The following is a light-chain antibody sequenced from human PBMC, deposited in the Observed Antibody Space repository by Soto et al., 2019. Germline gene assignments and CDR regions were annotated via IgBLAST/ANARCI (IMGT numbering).Light chain of an antibody. J-gene: IGLJ1*01. V-gene: IGLV2-14*03. CDR1: SSDVGGYNF. CDR2: DVN. Sequence: QSVLTQPASVSGSPGQSITISCTGTSSDVGGYNFVSWYQQHPGKVPKLMIFDVNSRPSGVSDRFSGSKSGNTASLTISGLQAEDEGDYYCSSYTSSSTHVFGGGTKVTVL. CDR3: SSYTSSSTHV.